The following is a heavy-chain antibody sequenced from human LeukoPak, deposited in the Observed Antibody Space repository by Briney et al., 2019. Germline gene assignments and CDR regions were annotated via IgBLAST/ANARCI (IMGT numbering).Heavy chain of an antibody. D-gene: IGHD1-20*01. Sequence: IPSETLSLTCTVSGGSISSYCWSWIRQPPGKGLEWIGYIYYSGSTNYNPSLKSRVSISVDTSKNQFSLKLSSVTAADTAVYYCARSITGTDDDDDYWGQGTLVTVSS. V-gene: IGHV4-59*12. CDR1: GGSISSYC. CDR3: ARSITGTDDDDDY. CDR2: IYYSGST. J-gene: IGHJ4*02.